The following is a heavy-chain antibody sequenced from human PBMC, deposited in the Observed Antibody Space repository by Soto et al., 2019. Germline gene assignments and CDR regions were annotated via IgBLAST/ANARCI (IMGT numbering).Heavy chain of an antibody. CDR2: IIPIFGTA. CDR1: GGTFSSYA. Sequence: AVKFSCKASGGTFSSYAISWVRQAPGQGLEWMGGIIPIFGTANYAQKFQGRVTITADESTSTAYMELRSLRSEDTAVYYCARDQEMATNRRAGDYYYGMDVWG. D-gene: IGHD5-12*01. V-gene: IGHV1-69*13. CDR3: ARDQEMATNRRAGDYYYGMDV. J-gene: IGHJ6*02.